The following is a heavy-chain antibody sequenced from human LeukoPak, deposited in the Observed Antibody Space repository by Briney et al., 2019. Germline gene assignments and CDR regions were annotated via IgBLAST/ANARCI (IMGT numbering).Heavy chain of an antibody. CDR1: GFTFSSYE. CDR2: ISSSGSTI. Sequence: GGSLRLSCAASGFTFSSYEMNWVRQAPGKGLEWVSYISSSGSTIYYADSVKGRFTISRDNAKNSLYLQMNSLRAEDTAVYYCARDRMVRGVLMDVWGKGTTVTVSS. V-gene: IGHV3-48*03. CDR3: ARDRMVRGVLMDV. J-gene: IGHJ6*04. D-gene: IGHD3-10*01.